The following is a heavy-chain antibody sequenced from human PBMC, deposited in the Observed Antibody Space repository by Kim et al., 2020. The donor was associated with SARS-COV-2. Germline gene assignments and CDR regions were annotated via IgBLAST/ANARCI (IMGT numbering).Heavy chain of an antibody. V-gene: IGHV1-69*04. D-gene: IGHD5-12*01. CDR3: ARLGWLQKTEYWYFDL. Sequence: SVKVSCKASGGTFSSYAISWVRQAPGQGLEWMGRIIPILGIANYAQKFQGRVTITADKSTSTAYMELSSLRSEDTAGYYCARLGWLQKTEYWYFDLWGR. CDR2: IIPILGIA. CDR1: GGTFSSYA. J-gene: IGHJ2*01.